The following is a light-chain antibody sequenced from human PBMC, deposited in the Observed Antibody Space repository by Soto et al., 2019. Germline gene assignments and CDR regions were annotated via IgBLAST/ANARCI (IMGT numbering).Light chain of an antibody. CDR2: GAS. J-gene: IGKJ1*01. CDR1: QSVSSY. CDR3: HQYGRSPWT. V-gene: IGKV3-20*01. Sequence: TQSPSTLSASVGDRVTITCRASQSVSSYLAWYQHKPGQSPRLLLFGASNRATGIPDRFSGSGSGADFTLTISRVEPEDFAVYYCHQYGRSPWTLGQGAKVDI.